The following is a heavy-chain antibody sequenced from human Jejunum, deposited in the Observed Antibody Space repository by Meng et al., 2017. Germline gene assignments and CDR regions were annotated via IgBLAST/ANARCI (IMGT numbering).Heavy chain of an antibody. V-gene: IGHV4-34*01. CDR3: ARRLPYFDTGFYDF. CDR1: GASFSGYK. CDR2: INHSGST. J-gene: IGHJ4*02. D-gene: IGHD3-9*01. Sequence: QGQVQRWGAGLLGPSETLSLTCAVSGASFSGYKWNWIRQPPGKGLEWIGEINHSGSTTYNPSLKSRVTMSVDTSKNQFSLKVDSVSAADTAVYYCARRLPYFDTGFYDFWGQGTLVTVSS.